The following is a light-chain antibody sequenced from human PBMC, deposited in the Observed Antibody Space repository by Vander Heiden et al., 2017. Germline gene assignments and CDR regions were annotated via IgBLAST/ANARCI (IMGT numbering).Light chain of an antibody. CDR2: AAS. CDR1: PDIGNY. Sequence: DIQMTQSPSSLSASVGDRVTITCRASPDIGNYLAWYQQKPGKAPKLLISAASTLQSGVPSRFSGSGSGTYFTLTISSLQPEDVADYYCQNDNRDPLTFGGGTKVQIK. CDR3: QNDNRDPLT. J-gene: IGKJ4*01. V-gene: IGKV1-27*01.